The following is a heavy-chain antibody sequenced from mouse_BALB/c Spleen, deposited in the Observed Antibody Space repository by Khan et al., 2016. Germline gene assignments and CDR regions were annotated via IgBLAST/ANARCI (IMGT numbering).Heavy chain of an antibody. CDR1: GISITTGNYR. Sequence: VQLKESGPGLVKPSQTVSLTCTVTGISITTGNYRWSWIRQFPGNKLEWIGYIYYSGTITYNPSLTSRTTITRATSKNQFFLEMNSLTAEDTATYYCARAYYGNYYFDYWGQGTTLTVSS. CDR3: ARAYYGNYYFDY. J-gene: IGHJ2*01. CDR2: IYYSGTI. V-gene: IGHV3-5*02. D-gene: IGHD2-10*01.